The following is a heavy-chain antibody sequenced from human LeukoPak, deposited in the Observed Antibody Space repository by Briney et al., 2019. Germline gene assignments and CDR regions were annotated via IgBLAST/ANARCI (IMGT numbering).Heavy chain of an antibody. V-gene: IGHV4-34*01. CDR1: GGSFSGDY. CDR2: INHSGST. CDR3: ARLPRGGYYYMYV. D-gene: IGHD3-16*01. J-gene: IGHJ6*03. Sequence: PSETLSLTCDVYGGSFSGDYWTWLRQPPGKGLEWIGEINHSGSTHYNPSLKSRVTISVDTSKNQFSLNLTSVTAADTAVYYCARLPRGGYYYMYVGGKGTTVTISS.